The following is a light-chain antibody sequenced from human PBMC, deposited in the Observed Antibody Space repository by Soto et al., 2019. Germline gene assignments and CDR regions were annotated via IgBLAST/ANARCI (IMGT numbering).Light chain of an antibody. CDR1: SSDVGGYNY. J-gene: IGLJ1*01. V-gene: IGLV2-14*01. Sequence: QSALTQPASVSGSPGQSITISCTGTSSDVGGYNYVSWYQQHPGKAPKFMIYDVTNRPSGVSNRFSGSKSGNTASLTISGLQADDEADYYCSSYTNTSTYVFGTGTKVNAL. CDR3: SSYTNTSTYV. CDR2: DVT.